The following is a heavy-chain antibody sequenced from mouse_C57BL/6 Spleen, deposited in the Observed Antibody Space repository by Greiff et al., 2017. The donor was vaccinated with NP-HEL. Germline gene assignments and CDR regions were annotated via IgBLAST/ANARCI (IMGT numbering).Heavy chain of an antibody. CDR2: IDPSDSET. CDR1: GYTFTSYW. D-gene: IGHD1-1*01. V-gene: IGHV1-52*01. CDR3: ARQLGNYYGSPFDY. Sequence: VQLQQSGAELVRPGSSVKLSCKASGYTFTSYWMHWVKQRPIQGLEWIGNIDPSDSETHYNQKFKDKATLTVDKSSSTAYMQLSSLTSEDSAVYYCARQLGNYYGSPFDYWGQGTTLTVSS. J-gene: IGHJ2*01.